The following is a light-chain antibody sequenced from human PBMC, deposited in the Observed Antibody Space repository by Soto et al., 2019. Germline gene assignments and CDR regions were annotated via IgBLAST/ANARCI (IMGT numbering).Light chain of an antibody. Sequence: DIQVTQSPSTLSASVGDRVTITCRASQSISSWLAWYQQKPGKAPKLLIYDASSLESGVPSRFSGSGSGTEFTLTISSLRPDDFATYYCQQYNSYSPITFGQGTRLEIK. V-gene: IGKV1-5*01. CDR2: DAS. CDR1: QSISSW. J-gene: IGKJ5*01. CDR3: QQYNSYSPIT.